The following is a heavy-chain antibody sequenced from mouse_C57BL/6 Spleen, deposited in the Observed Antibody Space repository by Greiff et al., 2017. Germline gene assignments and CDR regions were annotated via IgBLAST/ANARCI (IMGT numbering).Heavy chain of an antibody. CDR2: IDPSDSET. Sequence: QVQLQQSGAELVRPGSSVKLSCKASGYTFTSYWMHWVKQRPIQGLEWIGNIDPSDSETHYNQKFKDKATLTVDKSSSTAYMQLSSLTSEDSAVYYCATTVVANWYFDVWGTVTTVTVSS. D-gene: IGHD1-1*01. CDR1: GYTFTSYW. V-gene: IGHV1-52*01. CDR3: ATTVVANWYFDV. J-gene: IGHJ1*03.